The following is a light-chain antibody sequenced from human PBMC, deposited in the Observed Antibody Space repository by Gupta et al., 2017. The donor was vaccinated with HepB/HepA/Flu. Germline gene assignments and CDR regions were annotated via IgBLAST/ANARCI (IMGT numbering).Light chain of an antibody. V-gene: IGLV4-69*01. J-gene: IGLJ3*02. CDR1: SGHSSYA. Sequence: QLVLPQSPSASASLRASVKHTRTLSSGHSSYAIAWHQQQPEKGPRYLMQFNSDGSHNKGDGIPDRFSGSNSGAERYLTSSSLQSEDEADYYCQTWDTGIQVFGGGTKLTVL. CDR2: FNSDGSH. CDR3: QTWDTGIQV.